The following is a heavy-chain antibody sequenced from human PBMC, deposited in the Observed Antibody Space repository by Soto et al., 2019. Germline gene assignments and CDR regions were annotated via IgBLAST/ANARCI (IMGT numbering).Heavy chain of an antibody. Sequence: SLRLSCAAAGFTCRSYGMHWVRQAPGKGLEWVAVISYDGSNKYYADSVKGRFTISRDNSKNTLYLQMNSLRAEDTAVYYCAKDGQSDKLTFGGVIAPNWFDPWGQGTLVTVSS. D-gene: IGHD3-16*02. J-gene: IGHJ5*02. CDR3: AKDGQSDKLTFGGVIAPNWFDP. CDR2: ISYDGSNK. V-gene: IGHV3-30*18. CDR1: GFTCRSYG.